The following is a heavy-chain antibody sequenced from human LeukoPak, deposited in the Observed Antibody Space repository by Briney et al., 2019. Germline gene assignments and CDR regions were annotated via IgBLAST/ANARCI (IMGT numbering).Heavy chain of an antibody. CDR2: IYYSGST. Sequence: SETLSLTCTVSGGSISSYYWSWIRQPPGKGLEWIGYIYYSGSTNYNPSLKSRVTISVDTSKNQFSLKLSSVTAADTAVYYCARDLRDTAMGDAFDIWGQGTMVIVSS. CDR3: ARDLRDTAMGDAFDI. D-gene: IGHD5-18*01. V-gene: IGHV4-59*01. CDR1: GGSISSYY. J-gene: IGHJ3*02.